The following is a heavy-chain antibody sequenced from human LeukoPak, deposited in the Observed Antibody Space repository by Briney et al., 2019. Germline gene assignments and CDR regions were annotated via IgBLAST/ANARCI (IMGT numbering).Heavy chain of an antibody. CDR3: AREGPYIVATDGLNWFDP. Sequence: SETLSLTCSVSGYSIRSDHCWGWIRQSPGKGLEWIASVSESGTTYYTPSLESRVSISIDTSKNQFSLNLYSVTPEDTAVYYCAREGPYIVATDGLNWFDPWGRGTLVTVSS. J-gene: IGHJ5*02. D-gene: IGHD5-12*01. V-gene: IGHV4-38-2*02. CDR1: GYSIRSDHC. CDR2: VSESGTT.